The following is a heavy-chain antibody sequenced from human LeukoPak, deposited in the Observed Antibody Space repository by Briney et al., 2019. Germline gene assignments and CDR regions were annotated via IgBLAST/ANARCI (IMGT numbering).Heavy chain of an antibody. CDR3: ARRSTGYYIRGYYYYGMDV. V-gene: IGHV5-51*01. Sequence: GESLKISCRGSGYSFNTYWIGWVRQMPGKGLEWMGIIYPGDSDTRYSPSFQGQVTISADKSISTAYLQWSSLKASDTAMYYCARRSTGYYIRGYYYYGMDVWGQGTTVTVSS. J-gene: IGHJ6*02. CDR2: IYPGDSDT. CDR1: GYSFNTYW. D-gene: IGHD3-9*01.